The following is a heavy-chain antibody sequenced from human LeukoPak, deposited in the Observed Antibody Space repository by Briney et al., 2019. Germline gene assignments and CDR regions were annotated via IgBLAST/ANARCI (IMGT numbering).Heavy chain of an antibody. Sequence: HPGGSLRLSCAASGFTFSSYAMHWVRQAPGKGLEWVAVISYDGSNKYYADSVKGRFTISRDNSKNTLYLQMNSLRAEDTAVYYCAREGGYSYGLPFDYWGQGTLVTVSS. J-gene: IGHJ4*02. CDR2: ISYDGSNK. CDR3: AREGGYSYGLPFDY. V-gene: IGHV3-30*04. CDR1: GFTFSSYA. D-gene: IGHD5-18*01.